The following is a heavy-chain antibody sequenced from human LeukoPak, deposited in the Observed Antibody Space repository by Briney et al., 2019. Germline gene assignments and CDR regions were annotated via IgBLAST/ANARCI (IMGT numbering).Heavy chain of an antibody. D-gene: IGHD6-13*01. CDR2: INPSGGTT. V-gene: IGHV1-46*01. J-gene: IGHJ1*01. CDR3: ARGTGIAAAVTSLFQY. CDR1: GYPFTSYY. Sequence: VASVKVSCKASGYPFTSYYMHWVRQCNGQGLELKGAINPSGGTTSYAQKFQGRVTMTRDTSTSTVYMELSSLRSEDTAVYYCARGTGIAAAVTSLFQYWGQGTLVTVSS.